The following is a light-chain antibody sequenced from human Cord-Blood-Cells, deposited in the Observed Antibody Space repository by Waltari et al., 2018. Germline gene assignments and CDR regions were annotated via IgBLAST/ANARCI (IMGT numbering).Light chain of an antibody. CDR3: QQYYSTPLFT. J-gene: IGKJ3*01. Sequence: DIVMTQSPDSLAVSLGERATINCKSSQSVLYSHNNKNYLAWYQQKQGQPPKLLIYLASTRESVVPDRFSGSGSGTDFTLTISSLQAEDVAVYYCQQYYSTPLFTFGPGTKVDIK. V-gene: IGKV4-1*01. CDR1: QSVLYSHNNKNY. CDR2: LAS.